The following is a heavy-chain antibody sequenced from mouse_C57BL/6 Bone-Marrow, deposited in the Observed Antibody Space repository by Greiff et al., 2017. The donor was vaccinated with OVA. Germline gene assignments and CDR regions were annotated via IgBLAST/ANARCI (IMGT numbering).Heavy chain of an antibody. CDR1: GYTFTDYY. CDR3: ARGYYGSSYYAMDY. J-gene: IGHJ4*01. D-gene: IGHD1-1*01. V-gene: IGHV1-19*01. CDR2: INPYNGGT. Sequence: VQLQQPGAELVKPGASVKLSCKASGYTFTDYYMNWVKQSHGKSLEWIGVINPYNGGTSYNQKFKGKATLTVDKSSSTAYMELNSLTSEDSAVYYCARGYYGSSYYAMDYWGQGTSVTVSS.